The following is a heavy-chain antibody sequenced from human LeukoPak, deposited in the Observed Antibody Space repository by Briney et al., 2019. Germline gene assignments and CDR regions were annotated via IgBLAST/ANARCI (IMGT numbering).Heavy chain of an antibody. Sequence: GRSLRLSCAASGFTFCSYAMHWVRQAPGKGLEWVAVISYDGSNKYYADSVKGRFTISRDNAKNSLYLQMNSLRAEDTAVYYCARDAGDDSYGYSYWGQGTLVTVSS. CDR1: GFTFCSYA. CDR3: ARDAGDDSYGYSY. CDR2: ISYDGSNK. D-gene: IGHD5-18*01. J-gene: IGHJ4*02. V-gene: IGHV3-30*04.